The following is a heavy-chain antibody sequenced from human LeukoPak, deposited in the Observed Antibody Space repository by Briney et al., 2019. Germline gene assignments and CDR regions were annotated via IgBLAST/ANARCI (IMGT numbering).Heavy chain of an antibody. J-gene: IGHJ4*02. Sequence: AGGPLRLSCAASGFTFSSYEVNWVRQAPGKSLKWGAYISSSGTTISYADSVKGRFTISRDNAKNSLYLQMNRLRAEDTAVYYCARAYDFGSGYHYWGQGTLVTVSS. CDR1: GFTFSSYE. D-gene: IGHD3-3*01. CDR3: ARAYDFGSGYHY. CDR2: ISSSGTTI. V-gene: IGHV3-48*03.